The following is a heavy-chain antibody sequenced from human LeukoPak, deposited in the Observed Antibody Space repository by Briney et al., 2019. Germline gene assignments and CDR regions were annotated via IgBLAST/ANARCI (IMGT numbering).Heavy chain of an antibody. J-gene: IGHJ4*02. Sequence: GGSLRLSCAASGFTFSTYYMNWVRQAPGKGLEWVSSISTCSSYIYYADAVKGRFTISRDNAKNSLYLQINSLRAEDTAVYYCARSITMIVVALYYFDYWGQGTLVTVSS. D-gene: IGHD3-22*01. CDR1: GFTFSTYY. V-gene: IGHV3-21*01. CDR2: ISTCSSYI. CDR3: ARSITMIVVALYYFDY.